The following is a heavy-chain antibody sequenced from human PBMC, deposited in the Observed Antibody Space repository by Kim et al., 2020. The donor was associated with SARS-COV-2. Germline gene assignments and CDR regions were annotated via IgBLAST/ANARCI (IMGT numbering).Heavy chain of an antibody. D-gene: IGHD1-26*01. CDR3: AREPYSGSYYDAFDI. J-gene: IGHJ3*02. CDR1: GGSISSYY. Sequence: SETLSLTCTVSGGSISSYYWSWIRQPAGKGLEWIGRIYTSGSTNYNPSLKSRVTMSVDTSKNQFSLKLSSVTAADTAVYYCAREPYSGSYYDAFDIWGQGTMVTVSS. V-gene: IGHV4-4*07. CDR2: IYTSGST.